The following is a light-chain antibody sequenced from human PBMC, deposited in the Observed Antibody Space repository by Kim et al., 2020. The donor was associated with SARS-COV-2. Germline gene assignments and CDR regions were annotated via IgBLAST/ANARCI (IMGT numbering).Light chain of an antibody. V-gene: IGLV10-54*01. CDR2: RNN. CDR1: RNNGGNYG. J-gene: IGLJ3*02. Sequence: RTAATITCTGTRNNGGNYGAAWLQQHLGHPPKLLSYRNNNRPSGISERLSASRSGNTASLTITGLQPEDEADYYCSAWDSSLTAWVFGGGTQLTVL. CDR3: SAWDSSLTAWV.